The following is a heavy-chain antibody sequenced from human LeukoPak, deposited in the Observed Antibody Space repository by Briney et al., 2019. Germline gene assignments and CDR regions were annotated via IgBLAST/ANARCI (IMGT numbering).Heavy chain of an antibody. D-gene: IGHD6-6*01. J-gene: IGHJ4*02. CDR2: VWYDGSHQ. CDR3: ARDLSSDSGL. CDR1: GFPFSGSG. Sequence: PGGSLRLSCAASGFPFSGSGMHWVRQAPGKGLEWVAVVWYDGSHQYYADSVKGRFTISRDNSKNTLYLQMNSLRAEDTAVYYCARDLSSDSGLWGQGTLVTVSS. V-gene: IGHV3-33*01.